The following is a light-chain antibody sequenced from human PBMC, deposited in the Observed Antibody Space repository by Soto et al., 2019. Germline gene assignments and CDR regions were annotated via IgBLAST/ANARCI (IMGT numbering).Light chain of an antibody. J-gene: IGLJ1*01. CDR1: SSHIGGNT. Sequence: QSVLTQPPSASGTPGQRVIISCSGSSSHIGGNTVNWYQQLPGTAPKLLIYSNNQRPSGVPDRYSGSKSGTSASLDISGLQSEDEADYYCAAWDDSLNGRYVFGTGTKVTVL. CDR2: SNN. V-gene: IGLV1-44*01. CDR3: AAWDDSLNGRYV.